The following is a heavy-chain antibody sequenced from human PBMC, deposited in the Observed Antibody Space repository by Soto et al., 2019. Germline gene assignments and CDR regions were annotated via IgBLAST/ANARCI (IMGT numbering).Heavy chain of an antibody. J-gene: IGHJ4*02. V-gene: IGHV4-39*01. CDR1: GDSISSSSYY. CDR2: IYYSGST. Sequence: QLELQESGPGLVKPSETLSLTCTVSGDSISSSSYYWGWIRQPPGKGLQWIGSIYYSGSTYYNPYLKSRVTLSVDPSTNRFSRKLSSVTAADTAVYYCARNKVPTPDFPAYDYWSGHLEAADYWGQGTLVTVST. CDR3: ARNKVPTPDFPAYDYWSGHLEAADY. D-gene: IGHD3-3*01.